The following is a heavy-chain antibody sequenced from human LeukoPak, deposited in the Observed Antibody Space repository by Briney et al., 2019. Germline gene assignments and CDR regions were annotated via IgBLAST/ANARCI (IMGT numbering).Heavy chain of an antibody. CDR2: IHTSGNT. J-gene: IGHJ5*02. D-gene: IGHD3-3*01. CDR1: GGSISTYY. V-gene: IGHV4-4*07. Sequence: PSETLSLTCTVSGGSISTYYWSWIRQPAGKGLEWIGRIHTSGNTDYNPSLKSRVTMSVDTSKNQFSLKLSSVTAADTAVYYCARAYDFWSGYQSWFDPWGQGTLVTVSS. CDR3: ARAYDFWSGYQSWFDP.